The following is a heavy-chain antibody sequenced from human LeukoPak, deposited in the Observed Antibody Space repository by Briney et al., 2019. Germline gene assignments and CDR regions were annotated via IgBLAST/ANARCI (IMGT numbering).Heavy chain of an antibody. V-gene: IGHV3-23*01. Sequence: SGGSLRLSCAASGFTFSTYDINWVRQAPGKGLEWVSGISGSGGGTYYADSVKGRITIFRGNSKNTLYLQMNSPRVEDTAVYYCALGYAMNYWGQGTLVTVSS. CDR2: ISGSGGGT. J-gene: IGHJ4*02. CDR3: ALGYAMNY. CDR1: GFTFSTYD. D-gene: IGHD2-8*01.